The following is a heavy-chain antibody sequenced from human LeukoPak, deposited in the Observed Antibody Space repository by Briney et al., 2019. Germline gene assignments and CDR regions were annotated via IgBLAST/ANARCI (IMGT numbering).Heavy chain of an antibody. CDR1: GGSISNHY. Sequence: SETLSLTCTVSGGSISNHYWSWLRQPPGKGLEWIGYIYYTGGTNYNPSLKSRVIISVDTSKNQFSLKLSSVTAADTAVYYCARVEEGYGSGRRENYYYYYMDVWGKGTTVTISS. CDR3: ARVEEGYGSGRRENYYYYYMDV. J-gene: IGHJ6*03. V-gene: IGHV4-59*11. D-gene: IGHD3-10*01. CDR2: IYYTGGT.